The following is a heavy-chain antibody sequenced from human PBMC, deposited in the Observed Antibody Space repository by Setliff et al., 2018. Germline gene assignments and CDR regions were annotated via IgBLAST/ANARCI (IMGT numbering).Heavy chain of an antibody. J-gene: IGHJ4*02. V-gene: IGHV1-18*01. Sequence: GASVKVSCKASGYSFTNYGVSWVRQAPGQGLERMGWISTHNGNINYAQKFQGRVTMTTDTSTTIAYMELSSLRSEDTAVYYCARAARRGSGYYDTVARYFDYWGQGTLVTVSS. D-gene: IGHD3-22*01. CDR1: GYSFTNYG. CDR3: ARAARRGSGYYDTVARYFDY. CDR2: ISTHNGNI.